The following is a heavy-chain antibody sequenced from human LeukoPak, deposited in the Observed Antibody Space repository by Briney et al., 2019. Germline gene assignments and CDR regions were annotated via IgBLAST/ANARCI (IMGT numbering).Heavy chain of an antibody. V-gene: IGHV3-53*01. CDR2: IYSGGST. J-gene: IGHJ4*02. Sequence: PGGFLRLSCAASGFTVSSNYMSWVRQAPGKGLEWVSVIYSGGSTYYADSVKGRFTISRDDSKNMVFLQMNSLRVEDTAVYYCARLPGGRQLNWGQGTLVTVSS. D-gene: IGHD1-1*01. CDR3: ARLPGGRQLN. CDR1: GFTVSSNY.